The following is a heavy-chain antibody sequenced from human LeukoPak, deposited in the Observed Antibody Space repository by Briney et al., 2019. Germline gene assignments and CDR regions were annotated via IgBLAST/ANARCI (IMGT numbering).Heavy chain of an antibody. CDR1: GGTFSSYA. Sequence: SVKVSCKASGGTFSSYAISWVRQAPGQGLEWMGGIIPIFGTANYAQKFQGRVTITTDESTSTAYMELSSLRSEDTAVYYCARVSYYDSILGAFDIWGQGTMVTVSS. J-gene: IGHJ3*02. CDR3: ARVSYYDSILGAFDI. CDR2: IIPIFGTA. V-gene: IGHV1-69*05. D-gene: IGHD3-22*01.